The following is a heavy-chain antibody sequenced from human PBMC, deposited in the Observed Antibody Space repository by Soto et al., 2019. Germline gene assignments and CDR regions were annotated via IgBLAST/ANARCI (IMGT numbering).Heavy chain of an antibody. CDR3: ARHYDILTGYYTPLEY. D-gene: IGHD3-9*01. CDR2: IYYNGGT. V-gene: IGHV4-39*01. Sequence: SETLSLTCTVSGGSISGTSYYWGWIRQPPGKGLEWIGTIYYNGGTYYNPSLKSRVTISVDTSKNQFFLKLSSVTAADTAVYYCARHYDILTGYYTPLEYWGQGTLVTVSS. J-gene: IGHJ4*02. CDR1: GGSISGTSYY.